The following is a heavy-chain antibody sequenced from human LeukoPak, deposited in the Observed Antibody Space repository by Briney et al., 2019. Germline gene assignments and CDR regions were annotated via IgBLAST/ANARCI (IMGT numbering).Heavy chain of an antibody. Sequence: PSETLSLTCTVSGGSISSSSHYWGWIRQPPGKGLEWIGSMYYRGSTYHNPSLKSRVTISVDTSKNQFSLKLISVTAADTAVYYCASRKLGNDYWGQGTLVTVSS. D-gene: IGHD7-27*01. V-gene: IGHV4-39*07. J-gene: IGHJ4*02. CDR1: GGSISSSSHY. CDR2: MYYRGST. CDR3: ASRKLGNDY.